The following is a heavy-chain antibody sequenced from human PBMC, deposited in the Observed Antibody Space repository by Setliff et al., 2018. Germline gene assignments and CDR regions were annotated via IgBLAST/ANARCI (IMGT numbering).Heavy chain of an antibody. CDR2: IYHNGNT. D-gene: IGHD4-17*01. Sequence: PSETLSLTCTVSGGSISPYFWSWIRQPPGKGLEWIGYIYHNGNTNFNPSLKTRVSISVDTSKNQLSLKLDSLTAADTAVYFCARLPRTVTHFDYWGQGALVTVSS. V-gene: IGHV4-59*01. J-gene: IGHJ4*02. CDR1: GGSISPYF. CDR3: ARLPRTVTHFDY.